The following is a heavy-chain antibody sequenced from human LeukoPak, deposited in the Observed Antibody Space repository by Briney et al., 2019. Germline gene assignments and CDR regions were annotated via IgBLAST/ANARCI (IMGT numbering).Heavy chain of an antibody. D-gene: IGHD3-22*01. V-gene: IGHV5-51*01. CDR3: ARHRIGYYDSSGYEFDY. CDR2: IYPGDSDT. Sequence: GEPLKISCKGSGYSFTSYWIGWVRQMPGKGLEWMGIIYPGDSDTRYSPSFQGQVTISADKSISTAYLQWSSLKASDTAMYYCARHRIGYYDSSGYEFDYWGQGTLVTVSS. CDR1: GYSFTSYW. J-gene: IGHJ4*02.